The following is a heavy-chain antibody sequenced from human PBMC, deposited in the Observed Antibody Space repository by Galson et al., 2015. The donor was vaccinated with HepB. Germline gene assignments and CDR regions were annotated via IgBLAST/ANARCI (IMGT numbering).Heavy chain of an antibody. CDR2: IYTSGST. CDR1: GGSISSGSYY. Sequence: LSLTCTVSGGSISSGSYYWSWIRQPAGKGLEWIGRIYTSGSTNYNPSLKSRVTISVDTSKNQFSLKLSSVTAADTAVYYCARDPGGRRKPHRSYYYYYGMDVWGQGTTVTVSS. D-gene: IGHD1-14*01. J-gene: IGHJ6*02. CDR3: ARDPGGRRKPHRSYYYYYGMDV. V-gene: IGHV4-61*02.